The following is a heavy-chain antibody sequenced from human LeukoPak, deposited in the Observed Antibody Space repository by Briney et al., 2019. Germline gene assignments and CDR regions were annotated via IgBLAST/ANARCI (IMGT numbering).Heavy chain of an antibody. D-gene: IGHD4-17*01. CDR3: ARASDDYGDYVYGY. Sequence: ASVKVSCKASGYTFTGYYIHWVRQAPGQGLEWMGWINPNSGGTNYAQKFQGRVTMTRDTSISTAYMELSRLRSDDTAVYYCARASDDYGDYVYGYWDQGTLVTVSS. V-gene: IGHV1-2*02. CDR1: GYTFTGYY. J-gene: IGHJ4*02. CDR2: INPNSGGT.